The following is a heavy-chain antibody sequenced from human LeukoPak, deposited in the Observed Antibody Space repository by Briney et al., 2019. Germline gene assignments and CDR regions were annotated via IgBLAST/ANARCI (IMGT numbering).Heavy chain of an antibody. V-gene: IGHV4-39*01. J-gene: IGHJ4*02. Sequence: PSETLSLTCTVSGGSISSSSCYWGWIRQPPGKGLEWIGSIYYSGSTYYNPSLKSRVTISVDTSKNQFSLELSSVTAADTAVYYCARLRYYYDSSGYYADYWGQGTLVTVSS. CDR2: IYYSGST. CDR1: GGSISSSSCY. D-gene: IGHD3-22*01. CDR3: ARLRYYYDSSGYYADY.